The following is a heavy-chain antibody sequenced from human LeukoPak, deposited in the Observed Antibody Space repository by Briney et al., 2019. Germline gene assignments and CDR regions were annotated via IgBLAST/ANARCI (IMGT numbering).Heavy chain of an antibody. D-gene: IGHD5-18*01. J-gene: IGHJ5*02. CDR1: GGSISSGDYY. V-gene: IGHV4-30-4*01. CDR2: IYYSGST. CDR3: ARVGQGYAGFDP. Sequence: SETLSLTCTVSGGSISSGDYYWSWIRQPSGKGLEWIGYIYYSGSTYYNPSLKSRVTISVDTSKNQFSLKLSSVTAADTAVYYCARVGQGYAGFDPWGQGTLVTVSS.